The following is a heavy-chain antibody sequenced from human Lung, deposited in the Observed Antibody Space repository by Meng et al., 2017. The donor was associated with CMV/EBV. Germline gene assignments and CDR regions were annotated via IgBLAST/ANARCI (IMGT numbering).Heavy chain of an antibody. D-gene: IGHD6-19*01. CDR3: ARAEADTGNFDY. V-gene: IGHV4-4*07. Sequence: VRLQLPGHGLVKPASALPLTCTVSGGSISRYDWSWIRQVAGKGLEWIGRIYTSGTTIYNPSLKSRLTLSLDTSKNQFPLKLNSVTAADTAVYYCARAEADTGNFDYWGQGTLVTVSS. CDR1: GGSISRYD. CDR2: IYTSGTT. J-gene: IGHJ4*02.